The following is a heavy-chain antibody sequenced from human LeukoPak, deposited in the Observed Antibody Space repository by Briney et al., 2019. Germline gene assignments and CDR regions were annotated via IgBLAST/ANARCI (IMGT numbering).Heavy chain of an antibody. V-gene: IGHV3-7*01. Sequence: GGPLRLSCAASGFSLSDYWMTWVRQAPGKGLECVGNIKFDGSEIHYLDSVRGRFSISRDNAKNSLYLQMNSLRVEDTAVYYCTRDLNHDSSGWGQGTLVTVSS. CDR1: GFSLSDYW. D-gene: IGHD3-22*01. CDR3: TRDLNHDSSG. CDR2: IKFDGSEI. J-gene: IGHJ4*02.